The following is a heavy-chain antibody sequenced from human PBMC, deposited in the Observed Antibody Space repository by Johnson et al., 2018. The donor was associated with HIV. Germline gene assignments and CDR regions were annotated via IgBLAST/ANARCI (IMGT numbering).Heavy chain of an antibody. CDR1: GFIFSDYA. Sequence: QVQLVESGGGVVQPGRSLRLSCAASGFIFSDYAMHWVRLAPGKGLEWVAVPSYDGSNKYYADSVKGRFTISRDNSKNTLYLQMNSLRAEDTAVYYCASLRDAFDIWGQGTMVTVSS. CDR3: ASLRDAFDI. CDR2: PSYDGSNK. J-gene: IGHJ3*02. V-gene: IGHV3-30*04.